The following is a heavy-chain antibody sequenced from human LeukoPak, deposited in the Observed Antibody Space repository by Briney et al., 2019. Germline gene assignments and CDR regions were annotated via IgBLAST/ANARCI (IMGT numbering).Heavy chain of an antibody. CDR3: ARYTITMVRGARNWFDP. CDR2: INPNSGGT. CDR1: GYTFTGYY. D-gene: IGHD3-10*01. J-gene: IGHJ5*02. Sequence: ASVKVSCKASGYTFTGYYMHWVRQAPGQGLEWMGWINPNSGGTNYAQKFQGRVTMTRDTSISTAYMELSRLRSDDTAVYYCARYTITMVRGARNWFDPWGQGTLVTVSS. V-gene: IGHV1-2*02.